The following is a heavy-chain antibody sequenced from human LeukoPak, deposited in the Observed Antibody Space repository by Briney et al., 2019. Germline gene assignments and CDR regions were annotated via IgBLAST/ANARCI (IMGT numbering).Heavy chain of an antibody. V-gene: IGHV3-7*04. Sequence: PGGSLRLSCAASGFTFSRHSMNWVRQAPGKGLEWVASINQDESRKYYVDSVEGRFTISRDNAKNSVYLQLNSLRVEDTALYYCARNKDWASDYWGQGTLVTVSS. CDR2: INQDESRK. J-gene: IGHJ4*02. CDR1: GFTFSRHS. CDR3: ARNKDWASDY. D-gene: IGHD3/OR15-3a*01.